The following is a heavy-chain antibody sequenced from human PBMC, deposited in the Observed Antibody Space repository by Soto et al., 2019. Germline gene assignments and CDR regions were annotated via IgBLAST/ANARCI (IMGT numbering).Heavy chain of an antibody. CDR3: ARHTPAISISDH. Sequence: ETLSLTCTVPGGSISSSSYYWGWIRQPPGKGLEWIGSIYYSGSTYYNPSLKSRVTISVDTSKNQFSLKLSSVTAADTAVYYCARHTPAISISDHWGQGTLVTVSS. V-gene: IGHV4-39*01. CDR1: GGSISSSSYY. CDR2: IYYSGST. J-gene: IGHJ4*02. D-gene: IGHD2-15*01.